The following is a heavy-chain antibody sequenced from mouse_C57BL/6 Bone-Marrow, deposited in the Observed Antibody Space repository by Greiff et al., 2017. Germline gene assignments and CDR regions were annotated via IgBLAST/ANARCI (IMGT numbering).Heavy chain of an antibody. J-gene: IGHJ1*03. CDR3: ARSAVVAPQYWYFDV. V-gene: IGHV1-81*01. CDR2: IYPRSGNT. D-gene: IGHD1-1*01. Sequence: QVQLQQSGAELARPGASVKLSCKASGYTFTSYGISWVKQRTGQGLEWIGEIYPRSGNTYYNEKFKGKATLTADKSSSTAYMELRSLTSEDSAVYDCARSAVVAPQYWYFDVWGTGTTVTVSA. CDR1: GYTFTSYG.